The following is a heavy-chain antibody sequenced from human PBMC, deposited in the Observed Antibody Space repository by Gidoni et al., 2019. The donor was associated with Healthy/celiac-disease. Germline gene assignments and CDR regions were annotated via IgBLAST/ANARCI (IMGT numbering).Heavy chain of an antibody. CDR1: GGTFSSYA. D-gene: IGHD2-2*01. V-gene: IGHV1-69*01. CDR2: IIHSCGTA. CDR3: ARVRYCSSTSGPDYYYGMDV. Sequence: QVQLVQSGAEVKKPGSSVKLSCKASGGTFSSYAISWVRQAPGQGLEWMGGIIHSCGTANYAQKFKGRVKITADEETGTADMELSSLRSEETAVYYCARVRYCSSTSGPDYYYGMDVWGQGTTVTVSS. J-gene: IGHJ6*02.